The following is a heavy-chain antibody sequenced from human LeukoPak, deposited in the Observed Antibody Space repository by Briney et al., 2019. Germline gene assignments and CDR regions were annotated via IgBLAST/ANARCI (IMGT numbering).Heavy chain of an antibody. D-gene: IGHD5-12*01. CDR1: GGSFSGYY. CDR3: ARHARGYSFGAWFDP. Sequence: SETLSLTCAVYGGSFSGYYWSWIRQPPGKGLEWIGEINHSGSTNYNPSLKSRVTISVDTSKNQVSLRLTSVTAADTAVYYCARHARGYSFGAWFDPWGQGVLVTVSS. CDR2: INHSGST. J-gene: IGHJ5*02. V-gene: IGHV4-34*01.